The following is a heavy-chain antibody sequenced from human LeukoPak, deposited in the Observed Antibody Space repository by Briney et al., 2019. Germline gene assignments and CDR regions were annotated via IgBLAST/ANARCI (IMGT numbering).Heavy chain of an antibody. CDR3: AKDRAMGYYDSSGYRPFGY. CDR2: ISGSGGST. CDR1: EFTFSSYA. D-gene: IGHD3-22*01. J-gene: IGHJ4*02. V-gene: IGHV3-23*01. Sequence: GGSLRLSCAVSEFTFSSYAMSWVRQAPGKGLEWVSAISGSGGSTYYADSVKGRFTISRDNSKNTLYLQMNSLRAEDTAVYYCAKDRAMGYYDSSGYRPFGYWGQGTLVTVSS.